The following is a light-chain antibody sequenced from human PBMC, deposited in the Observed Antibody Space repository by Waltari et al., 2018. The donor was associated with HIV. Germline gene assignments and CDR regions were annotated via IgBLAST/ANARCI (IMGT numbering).Light chain of an antibody. V-gene: IGLV2-8*01. J-gene: IGLJ1*01. CDR1: SSHAAGYNS. CDR2: AVN. CDR3: SSFSDNNRIV. Sequence: QPALTQPPSASGSPGQSVAISCTGTSSHAAGYNSAAWHQQHPGKAPKLLIYAVNKRPSGVPDRFSGSKSGNTASLTVSGLQVDDEADYYCSSFSDNNRIVFGTGTRVTVL.